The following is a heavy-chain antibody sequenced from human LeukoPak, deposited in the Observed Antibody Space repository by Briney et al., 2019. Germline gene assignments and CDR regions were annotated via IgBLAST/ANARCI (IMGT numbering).Heavy chain of an antibody. CDR2: INSDGSST. J-gene: IGHJ4*02. D-gene: IGHD5-24*01. CDR1: GFTFSNSG. Sequence: PGETLRLSCAASGFTFSNSGMSWVRQAPGRGLVWVSRINSDGSSTTYADSVKGRFTISRDNAKDTLYLQMNSLRAEDTAVYYCARDVGYKIDYWGQGTLVTVSS. V-gene: IGHV3-74*01. CDR3: ARDVGYKIDY.